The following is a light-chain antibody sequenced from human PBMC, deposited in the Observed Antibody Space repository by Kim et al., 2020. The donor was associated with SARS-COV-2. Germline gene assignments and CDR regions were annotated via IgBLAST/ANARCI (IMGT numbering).Light chain of an antibody. CDR2: AAS. CDR3: QHLNSYPIT. CDR1: QGISSY. Sequence: ACVGDRVTITCRASQGISSYLVWYQQKPGKAPKLLIYAASTLQSGVPSRFSGSGSGTEFTLTISSLQPEDFATYYCQHLNSYPITFGQGTRLEIK. J-gene: IGKJ5*01. V-gene: IGKV1-9*01.